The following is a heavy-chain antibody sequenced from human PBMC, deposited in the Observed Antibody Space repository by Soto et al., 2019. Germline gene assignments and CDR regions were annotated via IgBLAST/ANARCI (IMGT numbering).Heavy chain of an antibody. CDR3: ARTPYYFDY. J-gene: IGHJ4*02. CDR2: IYHSGST. CDR1: GDSITSSNW. Sequence: SETLSLTCAVSGDSITSSNWCSWVRQPPGKGLEWIAEIYHSGSTSYNPSLKSRVTISIDKSKNQFSLKLSSVTAADTAVYYCARTPYYFDYWGQGALVTVSS. V-gene: IGHV4-4*02.